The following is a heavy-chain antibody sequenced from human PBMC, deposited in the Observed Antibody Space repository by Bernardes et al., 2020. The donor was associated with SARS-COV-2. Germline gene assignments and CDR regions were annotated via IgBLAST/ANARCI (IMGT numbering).Heavy chain of an antibody. J-gene: IGHJ5*01. V-gene: IGHV4-59*02. D-gene: IGHD5-18*01. CDR3: ARDLSSGYFRWFDS. CDR1: GDSVRNYC. Sequence: SETLSLTCNVSGDSVRNYCWNWIRQPPGKGLEWIGYMYDDGNTNYNPALKSRVTISLGTSKNQFSLRLNSVTAADTAVYYCARDLSSGYFRWFDSWGPGTLVTVSS. CDR2: MYDDGNT.